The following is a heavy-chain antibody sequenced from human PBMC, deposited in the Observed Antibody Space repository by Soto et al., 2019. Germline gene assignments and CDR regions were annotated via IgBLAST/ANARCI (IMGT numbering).Heavy chain of an antibody. CDR3: AKDIVVVAAAPGAFDI. CDR1: GFTFSSYG. J-gene: IGHJ3*02. Sequence: GGSLRLSCAASGFTFSSYGMHWVRQAPGKGLEWVAVIWYDGSNKYYADSVKGRFTISRDNSKNTLYLQMNSLRAEDTAVYYCAKDIVVVAAAPGAFDIWGQGTMVTVSS. D-gene: IGHD2-2*01. V-gene: IGHV3-33*06. CDR2: IWYDGSNK.